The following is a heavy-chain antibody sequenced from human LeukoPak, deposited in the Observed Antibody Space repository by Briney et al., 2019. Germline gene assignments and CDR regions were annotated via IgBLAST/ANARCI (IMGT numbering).Heavy chain of an antibody. J-gene: IGHJ4*02. D-gene: IGHD5-18*01. CDR2: ISYDGSNK. CDR3: ARGGGIYNYGRYYFDY. CDR1: GFTFSSYA. V-gene: IGHV3-30-3*01. Sequence: GRSLRLSCAASGFTFSSYAMRWVRQAPGKGLEWVAVISYDGSNKYCADSVKGRFTISRDNSKNTLYLQMNSLRAEDTAVYYCARGGGIYNYGRYYFDYWGQGTLVTVSS.